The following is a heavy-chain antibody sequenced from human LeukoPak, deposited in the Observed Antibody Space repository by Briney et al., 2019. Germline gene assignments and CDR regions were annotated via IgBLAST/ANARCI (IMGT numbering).Heavy chain of an antibody. Sequence: SSETLSLTCTVSGGSISSSSYYWGWIRQPPGKGLEWIGSIYYSGSTYYNPSLKSRVTISVDTSKNQFSLRLSSVTAADTAVYYCARRGYGGRPYIDYWGQGTLVTVSS. CDR2: IYYSGST. J-gene: IGHJ4*02. CDR1: GGSISSSSYY. D-gene: IGHD5-12*01. V-gene: IGHV4-39*01. CDR3: ARRGYGGRPYIDY.